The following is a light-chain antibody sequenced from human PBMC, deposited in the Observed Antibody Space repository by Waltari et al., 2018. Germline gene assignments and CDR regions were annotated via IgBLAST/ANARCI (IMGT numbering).Light chain of an antibody. CDR1: ILESKY. V-gene: IGLV3-21*02. J-gene: IGLJ7*01. Sequence: SYEVTQPPSVSVAPGHMARITCGGYILESKYVHGYQQKPAQAPVLVIYDDRERPSGIPDRFSGSKSDYTATLTISGVEAGDDADYYCQVWDSSGDHPLFGGGTRLTVL. CDR2: DDR. CDR3: QVWDSSGDHPL.